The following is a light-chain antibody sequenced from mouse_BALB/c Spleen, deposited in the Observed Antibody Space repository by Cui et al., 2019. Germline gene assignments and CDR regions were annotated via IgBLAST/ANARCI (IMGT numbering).Light chain of an antibody. CDR1: SSVSY. J-gene: IGKJ5*01. CDR3: QQWSSNPLT. V-gene: IGKV4-68*01. Sequence: QIVLTQSPALMSASQGEKVTMTCSASSSVSYMYWYQQKPRSSPKPWIYLTSNLASGVPARFSGSGSGTSYSLTISSMEAEDAATYYCQQWSSNPLTFGAGTKLELK. CDR2: LTS.